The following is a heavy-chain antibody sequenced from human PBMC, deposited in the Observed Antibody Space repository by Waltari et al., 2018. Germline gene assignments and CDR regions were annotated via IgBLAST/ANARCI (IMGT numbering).Heavy chain of an antibody. V-gene: IGHV1-3*01. CDR3: ARNLGGFDP. Sequence: QVQLVQSGAAVKKPGASVKVSCKASGYTFTRYAIHWVRQAPGQRLEWMGWINAANGNTKYSEKFQGGVTFTRDTSASTAYMELSSLKSEDTAVYYCARNLGGFDPWGQGTLVIVSS. CDR1: GYTFTRYA. CDR2: INAANGNT. D-gene: IGHD3-10*01. J-gene: IGHJ5*02.